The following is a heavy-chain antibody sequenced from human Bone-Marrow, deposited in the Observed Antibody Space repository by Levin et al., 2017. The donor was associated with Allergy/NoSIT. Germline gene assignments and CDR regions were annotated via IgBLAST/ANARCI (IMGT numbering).Heavy chain of an antibody. J-gene: IGHJ3*02. CDR1: GGSISSYY. CDR2: IYYSGST. Sequence: RASETLSLTCTVSGGSISSYYWSWIRQPPGKGLEWIGYIYYSGSTNYNPSLKSRVTISVDTSKNQFSLKLSSVTAADTAVYYCARASQVSVVVPAAINAFDIWGQGTMVTVSS. CDR3: ARASQVSVVVPAAINAFDI. D-gene: IGHD2-2*01. V-gene: IGHV4-59*01.